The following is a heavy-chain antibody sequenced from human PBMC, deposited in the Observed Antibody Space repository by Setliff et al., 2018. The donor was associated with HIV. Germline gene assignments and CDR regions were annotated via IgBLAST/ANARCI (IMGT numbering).Heavy chain of an antibody. Sequence: SETLSLTCTVSGASISSGAYYWNWIRQHPGKGLEWIGYIYYSGNTYYNPSLKSRVSISVDTSKNQLSLKLRSVTAADTALYYCARVDHDVLPGYLFFGPWGQGTLVTVSS. CDR1: GASISSGAYY. D-gene: IGHD3-9*01. J-gene: IGHJ5*02. V-gene: IGHV4-31*03. CDR3: ARVDHDVLPGYLFFGP. CDR2: IYYSGNT.